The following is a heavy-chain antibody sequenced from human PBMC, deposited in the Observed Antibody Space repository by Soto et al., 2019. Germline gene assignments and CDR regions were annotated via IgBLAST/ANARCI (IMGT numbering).Heavy chain of an antibody. CDR2: VYWNDDK. CDR1: GFSLSTSQVG. J-gene: IGHJ4*02. CDR3: AHLNTRGYYFDY. V-gene: IGHV2-5*01. Sequence: EXGPTRVSATHGLTLTCTFSGFSLSTSQVGVGWIRQPPGKALEWLAHVYWNDDKYYSLSLKSRLTISKDTSKSQVVLTMTNMDPVDTATYYWAHLNTRGYYFDYGGQGALVTVSS.